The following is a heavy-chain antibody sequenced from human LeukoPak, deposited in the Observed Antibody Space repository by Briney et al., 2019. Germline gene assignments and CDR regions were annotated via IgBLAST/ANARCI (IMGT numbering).Heavy chain of an antibody. CDR2: IYPGDSDT. Sequence: PGESLKISCKGSGYRFTNYWIGWVRQTPGKGLEWMGIIYPGDSDTRYSPSFQGQVTISADKSISTAYLQWRSLKASDTAMYYCARRVDSGKAFDYWGQGTLVTVSS. CDR3: ARRVDSGKAFDY. D-gene: IGHD1-26*01. CDR1: GYRFTNYW. V-gene: IGHV5-51*01. J-gene: IGHJ4*02.